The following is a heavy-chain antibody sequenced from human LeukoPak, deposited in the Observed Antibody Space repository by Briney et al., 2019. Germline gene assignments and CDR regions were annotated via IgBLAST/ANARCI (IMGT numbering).Heavy chain of an antibody. D-gene: IGHD3-3*01. CDR1: GFTFGDYA. Sequence: GGSLRLSCTASGFTFGDYAMSWVRQAPGKGPEWVGFIRRKANGGTTEYAASVKGRFTISRDDSKSIAYLQMNSLKAEDTAVYYCTSGLYYDSWSDLFDYWGQGTLVTVSS. V-gene: IGHV3-49*04. CDR3: TSGLYYDSWSDLFDY. J-gene: IGHJ4*02. CDR2: IRRKANGGTT.